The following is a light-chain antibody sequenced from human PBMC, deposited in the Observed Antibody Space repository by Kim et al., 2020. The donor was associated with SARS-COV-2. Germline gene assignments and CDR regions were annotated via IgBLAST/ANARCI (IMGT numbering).Light chain of an antibody. Sequence: ACVGDRDTITCRSSQSIKSYLNGYQQKPGRVPNLLIDAAVNLQSGIASRFSGSGSGTNFTLTVNSLQPEDFATYYCKQGYNVPVTFGGGTKVDIK. V-gene: IGKV1-39*01. J-gene: IGKJ4*01. CDR2: AAV. CDR3: KQGYNVPVT. CDR1: QSIKSY.